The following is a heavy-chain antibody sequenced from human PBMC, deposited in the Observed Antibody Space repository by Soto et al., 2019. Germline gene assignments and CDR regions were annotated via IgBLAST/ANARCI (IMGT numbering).Heavy chain of an antibody. CDR3: ARNRATHFDY. CDR1: GGSISSGGYY. V-gene: IGHV4-31*03. CDR2: IYYSGST. Sequence: SETLSLTCTVSGGSISSGGYYWSWIRQHPGKGLEWIGYIYYSGSTYYNPSLKSRVTISVDTSKNQFSLKLSPVTAADTAVYYCARNRATHFDYWGQGTLVTVSS. D-gene: IGHD1-26*01. J-gene: IGHJ4*02.